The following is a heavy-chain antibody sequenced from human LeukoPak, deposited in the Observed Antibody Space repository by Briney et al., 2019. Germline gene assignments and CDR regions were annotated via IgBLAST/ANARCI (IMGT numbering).Heavy chain of an antibody. D-gene: IGHD6-19*01. J-gene: IGHJ4*02. CDR1: GGTFSSYA. CDR3: AREGWYSSGWPASYYFDY. CDR2: IIPIFGTA. Sequence: SVKVSCKASGGTFSSYAISWVRQAPGQGLEWMGGIIPIFGTANYAQKFQGRVTITADESTSTAYMELSSLRSEDTAVYYCAREGWYSSGWPASYYFDYWGQGTLVTVSS. V-gene: IGHV1-69*13.